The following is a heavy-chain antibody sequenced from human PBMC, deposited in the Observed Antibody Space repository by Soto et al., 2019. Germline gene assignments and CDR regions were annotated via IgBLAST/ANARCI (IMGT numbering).Heavy chain of an antibody. Sequence: GGSLRLSCAASGFTFSSYAMSWVRQAPGKGLEWVSAISGSSGSTYYADSVKGRFTISRDNSKNTLYLQMNSLRAEDTAVYYCAKGDSSSWPYYYYYGMDVWGQGTTVTVSS. D-gene: IGHD6-13*01. CDR2: ISGSSGST. V-gene: IGHV3-23*01. J-gene: IGHJ6*02. CDR3: AKGDSSSWPYYYYYGMDV. CDR1: GFTFSSYA.